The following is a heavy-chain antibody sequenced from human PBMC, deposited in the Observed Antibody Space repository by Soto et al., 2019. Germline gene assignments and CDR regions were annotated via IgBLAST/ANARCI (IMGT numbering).Heavy chain of an antibody. CDR3: ARHRGQWPPLTYFDY. CDR2: IYPGDSDT. CDR1: GYSFTSYW. V-gene: IGHV5-51*01. D-gene: IGHD6-19*01. J-gene: IGHJ4*02. Sequence: GESRKISCKGSGYSFTSYWIGWVRQMPGKGMEWMGIIYPGDSDTRYSPSFQGQVTISADKSLSTAYLQWSSLKASDTAMYYCARHRGQWPPLTYFDYWGQGTLVSVSS.